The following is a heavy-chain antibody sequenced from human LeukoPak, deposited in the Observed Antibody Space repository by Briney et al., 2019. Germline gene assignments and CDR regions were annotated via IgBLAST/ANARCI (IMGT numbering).Heavy chain of an antibody. Sequence: PGGSLRLSCAASGFTFSSYGMHWVRQAPGKGLEWVAVISYDGSNKYYADSVKGRFTISRDNSTNTLYLQMNSLRAEDTAVYYCAKMVGYFDLWGRGTLVTVSS. V-gene: IGHV3-30*18. D-gene: IGHD3-10*01. CDR3: AKMVGYFDL. CDR1: GFTFSSYG. J-gene: IGHJ2*01. CDR2: ISYDGSNK.